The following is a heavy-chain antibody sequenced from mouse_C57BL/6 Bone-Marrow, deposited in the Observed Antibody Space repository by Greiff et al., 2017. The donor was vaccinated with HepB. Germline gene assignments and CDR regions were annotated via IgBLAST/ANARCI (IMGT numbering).Heavy chain of an antibody. CDR2: IDPSDSET. V-gene: IGHV1-52*01. CDR3: ARAITTVVAEYFDV. CDR1: GYTFTSYW. D-gene: IGHD1-1*01. J-gene: IGHJ1*03. Sequence: QVQLQQSGAELVRPGSSVKLSCKASGYTFTSYWMHWVKQRPIQGLEWIGNIDPSDSETHYNQKFKDKATLTVDKSSSTAYMQLSSLTSEDSAVYYCARAITTVVAEYFDVWGTGTTVTVSS.